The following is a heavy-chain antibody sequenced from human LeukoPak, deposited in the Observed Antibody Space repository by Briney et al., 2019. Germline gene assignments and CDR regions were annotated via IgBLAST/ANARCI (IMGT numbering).Heavy chain of an antibody. CDR3: AREYYYDINGYFLDY. CDR2: IWYDGGNK. D-gene: IGHD3-22*01. J-gene: IGHJ4*02. Sequence: PGGSLRLSCAASGFTFSSYGMHWVRQAPGKGLEWVALIWYDGGNKYFADSVKGRFTISRDNSQNTLYLQMNSLRAEDTAVYYCAREYYYDINGYFLDYWGQGTLVIVSS. CDR1: GFTFSSYG. V-gene: IGHV3-33*01.